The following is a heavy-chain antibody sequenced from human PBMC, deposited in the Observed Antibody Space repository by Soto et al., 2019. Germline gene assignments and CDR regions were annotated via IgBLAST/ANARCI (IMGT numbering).Heavy chain of an antibody. Sequence: EVQLLESGGDLIQPGGSLRLSCAASGFTFNIYAMAWVRQAPGKGLEWVSAISRYGDFTYYADSVEGRFTISRDNSKNPLYLQTNSLRAEDTALYYCAKDRYLDHDSRGYLFDNWGQGTLVTVSS. J-gene: IGHJ4*02. CDR1: GFTFNIYA. CDR3: AKDRYLDHDSRGYLFDN. CDR2: ISRYGDFT. D-gene: IGHD3-22*01. V-gene: IGHV3-23*01.